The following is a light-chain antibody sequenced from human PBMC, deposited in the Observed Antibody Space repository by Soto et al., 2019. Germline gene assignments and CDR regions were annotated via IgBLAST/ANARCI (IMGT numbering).Light chain of an antibody. J-gene: IGKJ1*01. CDR1: QSFSSTF. CDR2: GAS. CDR3: QQYASSVT. Sequence: EILLTQSPDSLSLSPGDRATLSCRASQSFSSTFFAWYQQKPGQAPRLLIYGASSRATDIPDRFSGSGSGTDFTLTISRLEPEDFAVYYCQQYASSVTFGQGTKVEIK. V-gene: IGKV3-20*01.